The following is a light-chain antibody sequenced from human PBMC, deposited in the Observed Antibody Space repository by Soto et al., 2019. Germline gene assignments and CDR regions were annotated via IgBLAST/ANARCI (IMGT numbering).Light chain of an antibody. V-gene: IGLV1-44*01. J-gene: IGLJ2*01. Sequence: QSVLSQPPSASGTPGQTVTISCSGRSSNIGSNIVNWYQQLPGTAPKLLIYNNDHRPSGVADRFSGSKSGTSASLAISGLQSEDEADYYCSAWDASLSAILFGGGNKVTVL. CDR1: SSNIGSNI. CDR3: SAWDASLSAIL. CDR2: NND.